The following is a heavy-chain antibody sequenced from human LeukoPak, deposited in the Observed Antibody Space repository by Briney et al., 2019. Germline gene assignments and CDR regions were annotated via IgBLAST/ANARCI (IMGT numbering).Heavy chain of an antibody. Sequence: SETLSLTCTVSGGYISSGDYFWSWLRQPPGRRLECTGNIYYSGSTYYNPSLKSRLTLSVDTSNNQFSLRLGSVTAADTAVYYCARSLGATRYNLRYYFYYGLDVWGQGTTVTVSS. CDR1: GGYISSGDYF. D-gene: IGHD1-26*01. V-gene: IGHV4-30-4*02. CDR3: ARSLGATRYNLRYYFYYGLDV. J-gene: IGHJ6*02. CDR2: IYYSGST.